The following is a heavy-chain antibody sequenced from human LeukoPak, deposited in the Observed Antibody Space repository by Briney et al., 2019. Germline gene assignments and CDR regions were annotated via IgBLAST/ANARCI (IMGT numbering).Heavy chain of an antibody. CDR2: ISYDGSNK. D-gene: IGHD3-22*01. CDR3: AKGDDYYDSSGYWSFYFDY. V-gene: IGHV3-30*18. Sequence: GGSLRLSCAASGFTFSSYGMHWVRQAPGKGLEWVAVISYDGSNKYYADSVKGRFTIPRDNSKNTLYLQMNSLRAEDTAVYYCAKGDDYYDSSGYWSFYFDYWGQGTLVTVSS. CDR1: GFTFSSYG. J-gene: IGHJ4*02.